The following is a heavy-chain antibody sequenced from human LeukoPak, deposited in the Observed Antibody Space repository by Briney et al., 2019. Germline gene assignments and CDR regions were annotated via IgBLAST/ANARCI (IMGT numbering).Heavy chain of an antibody. CDR1: GGTFSSYA. CDR3: ARGRVVIVPLDAFDI. D-gene: IGHD3-16*02. CDR2: IIPIFGTA. J-gene: IGHJ3*02. Sequence: ASVKVSCKASGGTFSSYAISWVRQAPGQGLEWMGGIIPIFGTANYAQKFQGRVTITADESTSTAYMVLSSLRSEDTAVYYCARGRVVIVPLDAFDIWGQGTMVTVSS. V-gene: IGHV1-69*13.